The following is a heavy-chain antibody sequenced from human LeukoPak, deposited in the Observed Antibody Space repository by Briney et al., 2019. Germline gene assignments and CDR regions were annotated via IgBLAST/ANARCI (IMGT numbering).Heavy chain of an antibody. V-gene: IGHV4-30-2*01. Sequence: SETLSLTCAVSGGSISSGGYSWSWIRQPPGKGLEWIGYIYHSGSTYYNPSLKSRVTISVDRSKNQFSLKLSSVTAADTAVYYCASLIVVGTVGSHYFDYWGQGTLVTVSS. J-gene: IGHJ4*02. CDR3: ASLIVVGTVGSHYFDY. D-gene: IGHD3-22*01. CDR2: IYHSGST. CDR1: GGSISSGGYS.